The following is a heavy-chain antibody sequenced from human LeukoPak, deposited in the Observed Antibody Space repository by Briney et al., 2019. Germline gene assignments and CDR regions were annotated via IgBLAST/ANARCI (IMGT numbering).Heavy chain of an antibody. CDR1: GYTLTGYY. CDR2: INPNSGGT. Sequence: ASVKVSCKASGYTLTGYYMHWVRQAAGQGREGMGWINPNSGGTNYAQKFQGRVTMTRDTSIRTAYMVLSSLRSDDTAVYYCARGWSLYSSGWKYYFDYWGQGTLVTVSS. CDR3: ARGWSLYSSGWKYYFDY. J-gene: IGHJ4*02. V-gene: IGHV1-2*02. D-gene: IGHD6-19*01.